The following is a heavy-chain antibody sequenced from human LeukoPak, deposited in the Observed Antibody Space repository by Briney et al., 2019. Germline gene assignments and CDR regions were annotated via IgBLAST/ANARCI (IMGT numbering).Heavy chain of an antibody. Sequence: GGSLRLSCAASGFTFSDYWMSWVRQAPGKGLEWVANINQDGSAKIYVDSVKGRFTISRDNSKNSLYLQMNSLRAEDTAIYFCARKTYYYDTSPAGWFDTWGQGTLGTVSS. V-gene: IGHV3-7*01. CDR3: ARKTYYYDTSPAGWFDT. J-gene: IGHJ5*02. CDR1: GFTFSDYW. CDR2: INQDGSAK. D-gene: IGHD3-22*01.